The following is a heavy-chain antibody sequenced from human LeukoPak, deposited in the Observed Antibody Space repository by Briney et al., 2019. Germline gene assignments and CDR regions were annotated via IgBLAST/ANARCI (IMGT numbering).Heavy chain of an antibody. J-gene: IGHJ5*02. CDR1: GGSISSYY. Sequence: SETLSLTCTVSGGSISSYYWSWLRQPPGKGLEWIGYIYYSGSTNYNPSLKSRVTMSVDTSKNQFSLRLSSVTAADTAVYYCARAGYCSGGSCYSRGHWFDPWGQGTLVTVSS. CDR3: ARAGYCSGGSCYSRGHWFDP. D-gene: IGHD2-15*01. CDR2: IYYSGST. V-gene: IGHV4-59*12.